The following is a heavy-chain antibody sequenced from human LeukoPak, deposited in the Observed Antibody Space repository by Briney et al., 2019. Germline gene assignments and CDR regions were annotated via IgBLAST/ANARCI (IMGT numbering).Heavy chain of an antibody. CDR3: AKDTAWGYFDL. J-gene: IGHJ2*01. V-gene: IGHV3-23*01. D-gene: IGHD1-26*01. Sequence: PGGSLRLSCVASGFTFSSNVMIWVRQAPGKGLEWVSSIPASGGSTYYADSVKGRFTISRDNSKNTLYLQMNSLRAEDTAVYYCAKDTAWGYFDLWGRGTLVTVSS. CDR2: IPASGGST. CDR1: GFTFSSNV.